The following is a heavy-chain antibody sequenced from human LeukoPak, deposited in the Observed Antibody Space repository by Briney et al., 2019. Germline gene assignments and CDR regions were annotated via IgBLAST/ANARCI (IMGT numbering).Heavy chain of an antibody. CDR2: IFYSGST. CDR1: GGSISSYY. Sequence: PSETLSLTCTVSGGSISSYYWSWIRQPPGKGLEWIGHIFYSGSTNYNPFLKSRVTMSVDTSKNQFSLKLSSVTAADTAVYYCARDHYDFWSGYYYMDVWGKGTTVTVSS. V-gene: IGHV4-59*01. D-gene: IGHD3-3*01. CDR3: ARDHYDFWSGYYYMDV. J-gene: IGHJ6*03.